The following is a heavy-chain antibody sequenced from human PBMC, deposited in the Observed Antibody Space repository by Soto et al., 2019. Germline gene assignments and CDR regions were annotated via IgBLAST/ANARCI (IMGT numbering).Heavy chain of an antibody. CDR1: GFSLSTSGMC. CDR3: ARMGTYYYDSSGYYSNYYYGMDV. J-gene: IGHJ6*02. Sequence: SGPTLVNPTQTLTLTCTFSGFSLSTSGMCVSWIRQPPGKALEWLARIDWDDDKYYSTSLKTRLTISKDTSKHQVVLTMTNMDPVDTATYYCARMGTYYYDSSGYYSNYYYGMDVWGQGTTVTVSS. V-gene: IGHV2-70*11. CDR2: IDWDDDK. D-gene: IGHD3-22*01.